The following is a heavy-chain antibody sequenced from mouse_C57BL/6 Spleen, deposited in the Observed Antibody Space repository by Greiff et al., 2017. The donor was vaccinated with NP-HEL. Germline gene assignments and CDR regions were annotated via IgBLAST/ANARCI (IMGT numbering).Heavy chain of an antibody. CDR1: GYTFTSYW. Sequence: QVQLQQPGAELVRPGSSVKLSCKASGYTFTSYWMHWVKQRPIQGLEWIGNIDPSDSETHYNQKFKDKATLTVDKSSSTAYMQLSSLTSEDSAVYYGARAAAQASAYYFDYWGQGTTLTVSS. D-gene: IGHD3-2*02. CDR3: ARAAAQASAYYFDY. CDR2: IDPSDSET. V-gene: IGHV1-52*01. J-gene: IGHJ2*01.